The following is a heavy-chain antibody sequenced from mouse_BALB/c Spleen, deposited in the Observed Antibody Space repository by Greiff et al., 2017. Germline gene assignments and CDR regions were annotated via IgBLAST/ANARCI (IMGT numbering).Heavy chain of an antibody. CDR2: IAPGSGST. J-gene: IGHJ2*01. CDR1: GYTFTSYW. Sequence: DLVKPGASVKLSCKASGYTFTSYWINWIKQRPGQGLEWIGRIAPGSGSTYYNEMFKGKATLTVDTSSSTAYIQLSSLSSEDSAVYFCARYYYGSSYLDYWGQGTTLTVSA. V-gene: IGHV1S41*01. CDR3: ARYYYGSSYLDY. D-gene: IGHD1-1*01.